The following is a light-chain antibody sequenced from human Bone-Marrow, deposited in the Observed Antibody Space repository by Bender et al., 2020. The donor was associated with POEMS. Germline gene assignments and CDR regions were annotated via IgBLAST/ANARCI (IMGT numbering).Light chain of an antibody. Sequence: QSVLTQPPSVSGAPGQRVTISCTGSSSDVGAYSYVSWYQQYPGKAPKLIIYEVSNRPSGVPDRFSGSKSGNTASLTVYGRRAEDEADYYCYSYAGGNYWVFGGGTRLTVL. V-gene: IGLV2-8*01. J-gene: IGLJ3*02. CDR1: SSDVGAYSY. CDR3: YSYAGGNYWV. CDR2: EVS.